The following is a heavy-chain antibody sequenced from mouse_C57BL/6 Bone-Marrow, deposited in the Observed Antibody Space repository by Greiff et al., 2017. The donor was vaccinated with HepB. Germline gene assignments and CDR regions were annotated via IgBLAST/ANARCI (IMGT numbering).Heavy chain of an antibody. Sequence: VKLVESGAELARPGASVKMSCKASGYTFTSYTMHWVKQRPGQGLEWIGYINPSSGYTKYNQKFKDKATLTADKSSSTAYMQLSSLTSEDSAVYYCARRYYAYYFDYWGQGTTLTVSS. CDR2: INPSSGYT. CDR3: ARRYYAYYFDY. J-gene: IGHJ2*01. CDR1: GYTFTSYT. V-gene: IGHV1-4*01. D-gene: IGHD1-1*01.